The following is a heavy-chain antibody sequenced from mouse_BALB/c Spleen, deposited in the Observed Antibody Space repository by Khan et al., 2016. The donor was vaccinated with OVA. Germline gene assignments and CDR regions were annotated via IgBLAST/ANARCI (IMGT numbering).Heavy chain of an antibody. CDR1: GYSFTGYN. CDR3: AREERRAMDY. J-gene: IGHJ4*01. Sequence: VQLQQSGPELEKPGASVKISCKASGYSFTGYNMNWVKQSNGKSLEWIGNIDPSYGGTSYNQKFKGKATLTVDKSSSTAYMQLKSLTSEDSAVYYCAREERRAMDYWGQVTSVTVSS. CDR2: IDPSYGGT. V-gene: IGHV1-39*01.